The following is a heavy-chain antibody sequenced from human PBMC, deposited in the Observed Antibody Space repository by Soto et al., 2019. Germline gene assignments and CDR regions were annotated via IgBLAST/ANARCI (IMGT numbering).Heavy chain of an antibody. J-gene: IGHJ5*02. CDR1: GGSISSGGYY. CDR3: ARELVDTAMGLDWFDP. Sequence: PSETLSLTCTVSGGSISSGGYYWSWIRQHPGKGLEWIGYIYYSGSTNYNPSLKSRVTISVDTSKNQFSLKLSSVTAADTAVYYCARELVDTAMGLDWFDPWGQGTLVTVSS. D-gene: IGHD5-18*01. V-gene: IGHV4-61*08. CDR2: IYYSGST.